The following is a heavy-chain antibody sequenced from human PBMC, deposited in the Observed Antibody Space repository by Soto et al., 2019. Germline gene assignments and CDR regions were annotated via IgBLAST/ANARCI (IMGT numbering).Heavy chain of an antibody. CDR3: ARENPGAGHFDT. V-gene: IGHV4-59*01. Sequence: QVQLQESGPGLVKPSETLSLTCTVSGGSISGSYGNWIRQPPGKGLEWIGYVYYIGNTHYNPSLKSRVNISVDTSKNQFSLELNSVTAADTAVYYCARENPGAGHFDTWGQGTLVTVSS. D-gene: IGHD6-13*01. CDR1: GGSISGSY. J-gene: IGHJ4*02. CDR2: VYYIGNT.